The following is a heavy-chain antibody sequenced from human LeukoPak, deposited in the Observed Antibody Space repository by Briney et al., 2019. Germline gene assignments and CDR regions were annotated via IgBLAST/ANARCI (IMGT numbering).Heavy chain of an antibody. CDR1: GFSFSNYG. J-gene: IGHJ4*02. CDR2: IQYDGSQK. D-gene: IGHD3-16*01. CDR3: ARDLLSLPHKYFDS. V-gene: IGHV3-30*02. Sequence: GGPLRLSCAASGFSFSNYGMHWVRQAPGKGLEWVAYIQYDGSQKYYGDSVKGRFTISRDNSKNTVHLQMNSLRDEDTALYYCARDLLSLPHKYFDSWGQGTLVTVSS.